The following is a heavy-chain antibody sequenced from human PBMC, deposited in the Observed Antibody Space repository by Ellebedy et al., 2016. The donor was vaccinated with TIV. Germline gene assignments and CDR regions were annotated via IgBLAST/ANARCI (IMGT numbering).Heavy chain of an antibody. J-gene: IGHJ4*02. Sequence: GESLKISCAASEFIFSSYGMHWVRQAPRKGLEWVAFIRYDGTNKFYADSVKGRFIISRDNSKNTLYLQMNSLRAEDTAVYYCAKDRLWRGSGTQTFDNWGQGTLVTVSS. D-gene: IGHD3-10*01. CDR1: EFIFSSYG. CDR2: IRYDGTNK. CDR3: AKDRLWRGSGTQTFDN. V-gene: IGHV3-30*02.